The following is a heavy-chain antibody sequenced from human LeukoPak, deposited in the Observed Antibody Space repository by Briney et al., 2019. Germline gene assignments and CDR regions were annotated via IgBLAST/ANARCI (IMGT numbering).Heavy chain of an antibody. J-gene: IGHJ4*02. Sequence: ASVKVSCKVSGYTLTELSMHWVRQAPGKGLEWMGGFDPEDGETIYAQKFQGRVTVTEDTSTDTAYMELSSLRSEDTAVYYCATDILRYFDWLLPYWGQGTLATVSP. CDR1: GYTLTELS. CDR3: ATDILRYFDWLLPY. V-gene: IGHV1-24*01. D-gene: IGHD3-9*01. CDR2: FDPEDGET.